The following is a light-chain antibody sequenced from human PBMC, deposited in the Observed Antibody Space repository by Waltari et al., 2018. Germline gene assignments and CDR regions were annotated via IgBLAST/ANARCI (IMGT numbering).Light chain of an antibody. V-gene: IGLV1-44*01. CDR2: SNN. CDR1: TSHTGTNT. Sequence: QSVLTQPPSASGTPGQRVTISCSGSTSHTGTNTVNWYQQFPGTAPTLPIYSNNQRPSGVPDRFSASKSGTSASLAISGLYYEDEADYYCAAWDYSQNYVFGSGTKVTVL. CDR3: AAWDYSQNYV. J-gene: IGLJ1*01.